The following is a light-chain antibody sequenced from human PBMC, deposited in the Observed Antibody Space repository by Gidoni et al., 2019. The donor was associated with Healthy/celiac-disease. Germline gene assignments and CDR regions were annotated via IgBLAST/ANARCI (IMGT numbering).Light chain of an antibody. Sequence: EIVLTKSPATLSLSPGERATLSCRASKSVSSYLAWYQQKPGQAPRLLIYDASNRATGIPARFSGSGSGTDFTLTISSLEPEEFAVYYCQQRSNWPPSFGGGTKVEIK. V-gene: IGKV3-11*01. CDR3: QQRSNWPPS. CDR1: KSVSSY. J-gene: IGKJ4*01. CDR2: DAS.